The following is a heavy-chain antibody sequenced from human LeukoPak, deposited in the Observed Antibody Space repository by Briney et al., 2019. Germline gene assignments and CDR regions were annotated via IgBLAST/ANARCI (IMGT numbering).Heavy chain of an antibody. Sequence: PGGSLRLSCAASGFTVSNNYMSWVRQAPGKGLEWISIIYSGGTTYYADSVQGRFTISRDNSKNTLYFQMNSQRAEDTAVYYCARARSGLWAFDIWGQGTMVTVSS. CDR1: GFTVSNNY. V-gene: IGHV3-53*01. J-gene: IGHJ3*02. CDR3: ARARSGLWAFDI. CDR2: IYSGGTT. D-gene: IGHD3/OR15-3a*01.